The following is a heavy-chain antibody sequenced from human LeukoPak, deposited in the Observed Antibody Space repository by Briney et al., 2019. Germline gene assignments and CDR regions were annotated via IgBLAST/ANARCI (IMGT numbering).Heavy chain of an antibody. CDR2: ISSSSSTI. J-gene: IGHJ6*04. D-gene: IGHD2-8*01. V-gene: IGHV3-48*01. Sequence: GGSLRLSCAASGFTFSSYSMNWVRQAPGKGLEWVSYISSSSSTIYYADSVKGRFTISRDNAKNSLYLQMNSLRAEDTAVYYCAREESDIVLSTMDVWGKGTTVTVSS. CDR3: AREESDIVLSTMDV. CDR1: GFTFSSYS.